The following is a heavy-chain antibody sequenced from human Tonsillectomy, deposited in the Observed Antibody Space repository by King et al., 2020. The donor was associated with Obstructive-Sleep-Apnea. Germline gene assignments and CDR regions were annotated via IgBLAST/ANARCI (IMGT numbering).Heavy chain of an antibody. J-gene: IGHJ4*02. CDR1: GDSISSYY. CDR2: IYYSGNT. Sequence: QLQESGPGLVKPSETLSLTCTVSGDSISSYYWSWIRQPPGKGLEWVGYIYYSGNTNYNPSLKSRVPISVDTSKNQFSLKLTSVTAADTAVYYCARARRGSGTYYDYWGQGTLVTVSS. V-gene: IGHV4-59*08. CDR3: ARARRGSGTYYDY. D-gene: IGHD3-10*01.